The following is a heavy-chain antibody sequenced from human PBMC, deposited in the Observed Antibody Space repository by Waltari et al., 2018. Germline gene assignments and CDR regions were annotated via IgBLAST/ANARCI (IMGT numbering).Heavy chain of an antibody. D-gene: IGHD5-12*01. Sequence: QVQLQESGPGLVKPSQTLSLICTVSGGSISGADYYWSWVRQPPGKGLEWIGYIYYSGSTYYNQSLKSRVTISVDTSKNQFSIKLSSVNDADADVYYCARDRGYSGYDLLDAFDIWGLGTIVTVSS. J-gene: IGHJ3*02. CDR1: GGSISGADYY. CDR2: IYYSGST. CDR3: ARDRGYSGYDLLDAFDI. V-gene: IGHV4-30-4*08.